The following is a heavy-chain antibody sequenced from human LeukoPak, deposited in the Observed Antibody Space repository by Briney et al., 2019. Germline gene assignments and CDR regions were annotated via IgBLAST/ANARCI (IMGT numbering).Heavy chain of an antibody. CDR3: AKAGANYYGSTSSFDY. J-gene: IGHJ4*02. D-gene: IGHD3-10*01. V-gene: IGHV3-23*01. CDR2: INGSDDDT. Sequence: PGGSLRLSCAASVFTFSNRAMSWVRPPPGKGLEWVSGINGSDDDTYYADSVKGRLTISRDNSKNTLYLQMNSLRAEDTALYYCAKAGANYYGSTSSFDYWGQGTLVTVSS. CDR1: VFTFSNRA.